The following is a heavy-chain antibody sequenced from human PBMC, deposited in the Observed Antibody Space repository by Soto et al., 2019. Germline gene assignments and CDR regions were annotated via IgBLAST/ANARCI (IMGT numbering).Heavy chain of an antibody. CDR2: ISYDGSNK. D-gene: IGHD6-13*01. Sequence: GGSLRLSCAASGFTFSSYGMHWVRQAPGKGLEWVAVISYDGSNKYYADSVKGRFTISRDNSKNTLYLQMNSLRAEDTAVYYCAKDRGSSWYTYYYYGMDVWGQGTTVTVSS. CDR3: AKDRGSSWYTYYYYGMDV. V-gene: IGHV3-30*18. CDR1: GFTFSSYG. J-gene: IGHJ6*02.